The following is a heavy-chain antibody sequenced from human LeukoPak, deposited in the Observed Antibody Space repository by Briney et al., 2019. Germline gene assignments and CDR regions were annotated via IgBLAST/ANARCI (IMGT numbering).Heavy chain of an antibody. Sequence: SETLSLTCTVSGGSISSYYWSWIRQPPGKGLEWIGYIYYSGSTNYNPSLKSRVTISVDTSKNQFSLKLSSVTAADTAVYYCARIYGSGTAPTFDYWGQGTLVTVSS. D-gene: IGHD3-10*01. CDR2: IYYSGST. V-gene: IGHV4-59*08. J-gene: IGHJ4*02. CDR1: GGSISSYY. CDR3: ARIYGSGTAPTFDY.